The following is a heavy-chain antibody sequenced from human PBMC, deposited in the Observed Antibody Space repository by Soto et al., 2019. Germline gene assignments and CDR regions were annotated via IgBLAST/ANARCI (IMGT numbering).Heavy chain of an antibody. CDR2: ISADNGNT. Sequence: ASVKVSCKVSGYTLTELSMHWVRQAPGKGLEWMGGISADNGNTIYAQKLQGRVTMTTDTSTSTAYMELRSLRSDDTAVYYCARVGDYNYYYMDVWGKGTTVTVSS. V-gene: IGHV1-24*01. CDR3: ARVGDYNYYYMDV. J-gene: IGHJ6*03. CDR1: GYTLTELS. D-gene: IGHD4-17*01.